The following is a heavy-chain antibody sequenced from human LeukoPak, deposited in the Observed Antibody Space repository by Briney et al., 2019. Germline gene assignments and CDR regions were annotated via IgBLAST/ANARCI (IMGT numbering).Heavy chain of an antibody. D-gene: IGHD2-2*01. CDR1: GFTFSSYG. Sequence: GGTLRLSCAASGFTFSSYGMSWVRQAPGKGLEWVSAISGSGGSTYYADSVKGRFTISGDNSKNTLFLQMNSLRAEDTAVYYCAHGAMYQLDYWGQGTLVTVSS. CDR2: ISGSGGST. V-gene: IGHV3-23*01. CDR3: AHGAMYQLDY. J-gene: IGHJ4*02.